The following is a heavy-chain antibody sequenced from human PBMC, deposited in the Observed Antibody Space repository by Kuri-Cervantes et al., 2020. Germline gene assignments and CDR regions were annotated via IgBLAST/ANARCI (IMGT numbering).Heavy chain of an antibody. CDR2: ISYDGSNK. J-gene: IGHJ1*01. Sequence: GGSLRLSCAASGFTFSSYGMHWVRQAPGKGLEWVAVISYDGSNKYYADSVKGRFTISRDNAKNSLYLQMNSLRAEDTAVYYCARGVGYFQHWGQGTLVTVSS. CDR1: GFTFSSYG. D-gene: IGHD3-3*01. V-gene: IGHV3-30*03. CDR3: ARGVGYFQH.